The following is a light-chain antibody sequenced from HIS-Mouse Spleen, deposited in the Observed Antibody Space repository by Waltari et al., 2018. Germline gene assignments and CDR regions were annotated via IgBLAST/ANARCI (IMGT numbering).Light chain of an antibody. CDR1: SSDVGSYNL. Sequence: QSALTQPASVSGSPGQSITIPCTGTSSDVGSYNLFSWYQQHPGKAPKLMIYEGSKRPSGVSNRFSGSKSGNTASLTISGLQAEDEADYYCCSYAGVVFGGGTKLTVL. CDR3: CSYAGVV. CDR2: EGS. V-gene: IGLV2-23*01. J-gene: IGLJ2*01.